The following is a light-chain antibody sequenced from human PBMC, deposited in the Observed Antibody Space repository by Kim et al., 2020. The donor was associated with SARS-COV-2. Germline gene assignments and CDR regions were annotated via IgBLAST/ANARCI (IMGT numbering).Light chain of an antibody. CDR3: NSRDSSGNHLEV. CDR2: GKN. J-gene: IGLJ2*01. Sequence: SSELTQDPAVSVALGQTVTITCQGDSLRSYYASWYQQKPGQAPVLVIYGKNNRPSGIPDRFSGSSSGNTASLTITGAQAEDEADYYCNSRDSSGNHLEVFGGGTKLTVL. CDR1: SLRSYY. V-gene: IGLV3-19*01.